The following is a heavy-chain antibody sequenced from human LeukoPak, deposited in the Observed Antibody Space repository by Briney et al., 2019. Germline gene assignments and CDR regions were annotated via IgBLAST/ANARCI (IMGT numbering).Heavy chain of an antibody. Sequence: GGSLRLSCAASGFTVSSNYMSWVRQAPGKGLEWVSVIYSGGSTYYADSVKGRFTISRDNSKNTLYLQMNSLRAEDTAVYYCAKDLRLLWFGELSPDFDYWGQGTLVTVSS. V-gene: IGHV3-66*01. J-gene: IGHJ4*02. CDR3: AKDLRLLWFGELSPDFDY. CDR2: IYSGGST. D-gene: IGHD3-10*01. CDR1: GFTVSSNY.